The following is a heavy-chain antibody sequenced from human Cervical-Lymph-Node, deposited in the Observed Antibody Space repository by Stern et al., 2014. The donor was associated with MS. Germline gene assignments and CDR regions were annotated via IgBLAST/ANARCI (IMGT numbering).Heavy chain of an antibody. D-gene: IGHD7-27*01. CDR3: ARWGLHKPLDY. CDR1: GFAFTNYY. J-gene: IGHJ4*02. Sequence: QVQLVQSGAEVKKPGASVTVSCKASGFAFTNYYIQWVRQAPGPGLEWMGMINPCDGSTDYAQRFQGRVTMTRDTSTSTGYMELSSLRSDDTAVYYCARWGLHKPLDYWGQGTLVTVSS. CDR2: INPCDGST. V-gene: IGHV1-46*03.